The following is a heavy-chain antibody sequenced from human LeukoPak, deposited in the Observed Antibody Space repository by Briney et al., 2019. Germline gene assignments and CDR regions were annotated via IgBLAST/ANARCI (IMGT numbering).Heavy chain of an antibody. CDR3: ARAGYDFWSGYRPDAFDI. J-gene: IGHJ3*02. CDR2: IYHSGST. V-gene: IGHV4-30-2*01. CDR1: GGSISSGGYS. Sequence: SETLSLTCAVSGGSISSGGYSWSWIRQPPGKGLEWIGYIYHSGSTYYNPSLKSRVTISVDTSKNQFSLKLSSVTAADTAVYYCARAGYDFWSGYRPDAFDIWGQGTMVTVSS. D-gene: IGHD3-3*01.